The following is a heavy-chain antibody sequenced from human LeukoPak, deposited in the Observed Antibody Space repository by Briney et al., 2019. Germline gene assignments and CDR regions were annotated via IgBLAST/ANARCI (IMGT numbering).Heavy chain of an antibody. CDR3: ASQYIEVNYYYHMDV. V-gene: IGHV3-23*01. J-gene: IGHJ6*03. Sequence: GGSLRLSCAASGLTFSSYAMAWVRQAPGKGLDWVSTINGSGFRTYYGDSVKGRFTISRDNSNNTLYLQMNSLRVEDTAVYYCASQYIEVNYYYHMDVWGTGTTVIVSS. CDR1: GLTFSSYA. CDR2: INGSGFRT. D-gene: IGHD5-18*01.